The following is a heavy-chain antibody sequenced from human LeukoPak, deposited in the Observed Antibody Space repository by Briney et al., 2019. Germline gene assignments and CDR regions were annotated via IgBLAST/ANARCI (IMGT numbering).Heavy chain of an antibody. D-gene: IGHD2-21*01. CDR1: GFTFSSYS. V-gene: IGHV3-48*01. J-gene: IGHJ4*02. CDR3: AKAPVTSCRGAYCYPFDS. Sequence: GGSLRLSCAASGFTFSSYSMNWVRQAPGKGLEWVSYVSSSSTTIYYADSVKGRFTISRDNAKSSLYLQMNSLRAEDAAVYFCAKAPVTSCRGAYCYPFDSWGQGTLVTVSS. CDR2: VSSSSTTI.